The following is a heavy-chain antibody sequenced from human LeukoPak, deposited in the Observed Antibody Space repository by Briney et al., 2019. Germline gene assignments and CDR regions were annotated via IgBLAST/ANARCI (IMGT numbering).Heavy chain of an antibody. Sequence: GGSLRLSCAASGFTVITNDMSWVRQAPGKGLEWVSVLCDGNTKYADSVQGGFTISRDNSKNNLYLEMNSLSPDDTAVYYCARGVEPLAANTLAYWGQGTLVTVSS. V-gene: IGHV3-53*01. CDR1: GFTVITND. CDR3: ARGVEPLAANTLAY. D-gene: IGHD1-14*01. CDR2: LCDGNT. J-gene: IGHJ4*02.